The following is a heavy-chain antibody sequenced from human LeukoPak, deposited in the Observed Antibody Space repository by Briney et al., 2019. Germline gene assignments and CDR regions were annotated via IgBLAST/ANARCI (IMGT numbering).Heavy chain of an antibody. J-gene: IGHJ3*01. CDR2: INQDGSKK. CDR1: GFTFDIYL. D-gene: IGHD3-3*01. V-gene: IGHV3-7*01. CDR3: ARAMEC. Sequence: GGSLRLSCVASGFTFDIYLMTCVRQAPGKGLEWVGHINQDGSKKNYVDSVKGRFTISRDNAKNSLFLQMNRVSAEETAVYYCARAMECWGHGAPVTVSS.